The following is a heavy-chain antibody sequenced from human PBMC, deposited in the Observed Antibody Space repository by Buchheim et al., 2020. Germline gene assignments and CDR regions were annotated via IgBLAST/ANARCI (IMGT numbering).Heavy chain of an antibody. CDR3: ARITRFLETGGGY. CDR2: ISSSSSYI. V-gene: IGHV3-21*01. D-gene: IGHD3-3*01. J-gene: IGHJ4*02. Sequence: EVQLVESGGGLVKPGGSLRLSCAASGFTFSSYSMNWVRQAPGKGLEWVSSISSSSSYIYYADSVKGRFTISRDNAKNSLYLQMNSLMAQETAVYYCARITRFLETGGGYWGQGTL. CDR1: GFTFSSYS.